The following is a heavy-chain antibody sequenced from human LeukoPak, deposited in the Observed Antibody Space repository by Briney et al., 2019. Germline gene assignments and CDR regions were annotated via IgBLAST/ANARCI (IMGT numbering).Heavy chain of an antibody. D-gene: IGHD3-22*01. CDR1: GGTFSSYA. Sequence: ASVKVSCKXSGGTFSSYAISWVRQAPRQGLEWMGGIIPIFGTANYSQKFQGRVTITTDESTSTAYMELSSLRSEDTAVYYCARGFWVSRDSSGYPAFDIWGQGTMVTVSS. J-gene: IGHJ3*02. V-gene: IGHV1-69*05. CDR3: ARGFWVSRDSSGYPAFDI. CDR2: IIPIFGTA.